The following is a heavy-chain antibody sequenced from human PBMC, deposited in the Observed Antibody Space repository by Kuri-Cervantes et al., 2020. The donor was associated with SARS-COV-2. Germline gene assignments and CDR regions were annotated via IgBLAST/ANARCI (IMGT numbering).Heavy chain of an antibody. V-gene: IGHV4-39*01. CDR2: IYYSGST. D-gene: IGHD1-1*01. J-gene: IGHJ4*02. CDR1: GDSISSSSYY. CDR3: ARLFSPWSVVGDY. Sequence: SETLSLTCTVSGDSISSSSYYWGWIRQPPGKGLEWIGTIYYSGSTDYNPSLKSRVTISVDTSKNQFSLKLRSVTATDTAVYYCARLFSPWSVVGDYWGQGTLVPVSS.